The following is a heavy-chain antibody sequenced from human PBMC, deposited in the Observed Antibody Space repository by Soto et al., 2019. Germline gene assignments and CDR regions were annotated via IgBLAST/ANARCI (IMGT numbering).Heavy chain of an antibody. V-gene: IGHV3-23*01. CDR1: GFTFSSYA. CDR2: ISGGST. D-gene: IGHD2-2*01. J-gene: IGHJ5*02. CDR3: ANLPHPNIVVVPAARGEYWFDP. Sequence: PGGSLRLPCAASGFTFSSYAMSWVRQAPGKGLEWVSAISGGSTYYADSVKGRFTISRDNSKNTLYLQMNSLRAEDTAVYYCANLPHPNIVVVPAARGEYWFDPWGQGTLVTVSS.